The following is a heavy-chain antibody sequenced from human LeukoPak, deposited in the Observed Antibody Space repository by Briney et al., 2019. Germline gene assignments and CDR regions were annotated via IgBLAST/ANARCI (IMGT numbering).Heavy chain of an antibody. D-gene: IGHD3-22*01. J-gene: IGHJ4*02. CDR1: GGSISSGGYS. CDR3: ARHGPYYYDSSGYYYFDY. V-gene: IGHV4-39*01. Sequence: PSETLSLTCAVSGGSISSGGYSWSWIRQPPGKGLEWIGSIYYSGSTYYNPSLKSRVTISVDTSKNQFSLKLSSVTAADTAVYYCARHGPYYYDSSGYYYFDYWGQGTLVTVSS. CDR2: IYYSGST.